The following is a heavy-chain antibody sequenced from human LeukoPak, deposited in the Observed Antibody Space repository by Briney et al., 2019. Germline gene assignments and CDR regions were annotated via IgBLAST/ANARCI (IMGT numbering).Heavy chain of an antibody. Sequence: ASVKVSCKASGYTFTGYYMHWVRQAPGQGLEWMGWINTNTGNPTYAQGFTGRFVFSLDTSVSTAYLQISSLKAEDTAVYYCAKLGYCSGGSCYGFDYWGQGTLVTVSS. CDR2: INTNTGNP. J-gene: IGHJ4*02. CDR3: AKLGYCSGGSCYGFDY. V-gene: IGHV7-4-1*02. D-gene: IGHD2-15*01. CDR1: GYTFTGYY.